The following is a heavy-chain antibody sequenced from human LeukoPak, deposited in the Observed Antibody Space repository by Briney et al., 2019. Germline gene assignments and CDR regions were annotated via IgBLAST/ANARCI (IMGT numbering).Heavy chain of an antibody. CDR1: GFTFSSYA. J-gene: IGHJ4*02. Sequence: PGGSLRLSCAASGFTFSSYAMSWVRQAPGKGLEWVSAISGSGGSTFYADSVKGRFTVSRDNAKNSLYLQMNSLRAEDTAVYYCARLGARQILEYWGQGTLVTVSS. D-gene: IGHD4-17*01. V-gene: IGHV3-23*01. CDR2: ISGSGGST. CDR3: ARLGARQILEY.